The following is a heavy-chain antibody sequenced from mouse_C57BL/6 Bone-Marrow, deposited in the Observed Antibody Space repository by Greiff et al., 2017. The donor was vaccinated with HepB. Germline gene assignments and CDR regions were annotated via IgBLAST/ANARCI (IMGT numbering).Heavy chain of an antibody. CDR1: GYSITSDY. CDR2: ISYSGST. J-gene: IGHJ1*03. Sequence: EVKLVESGPGLAKPSQTLSLTCSVTGYSITSDYWNWIRKFPGNKLEYMGYISYSGSTYYNPSLKSRISITRDTSKNQYYLQLNSVTTEDTATYYCARYGYGSSYGGYFDVWGTGTTVTVSS. CDR3: ARYGYGSSYGGYFDV. D-gene: IGHD1-1*01. V-gene: IGHV3-8*01.